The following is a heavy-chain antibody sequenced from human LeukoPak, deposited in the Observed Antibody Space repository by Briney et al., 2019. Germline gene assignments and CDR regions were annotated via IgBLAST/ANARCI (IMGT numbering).Heavy chain of an antibody. Sequence: GESLRLSCAVSGFTFRSYWMTWVRQAPGKGLEWVANIKQDGSEKHYLDSVKGRFTISRDNAKNSVYLQVNSLRAEDTAVYYCARDLPNGWFDYWGQGTLVTVSS. CDR1: GFTFRSYW. J-gene: IGHJ4*02. CDR3: ARDLPNGWFDY. CDR2: IKQDGSEK. D-gene: IGHD6-19*01. V-gene: IGHV3-7*01.